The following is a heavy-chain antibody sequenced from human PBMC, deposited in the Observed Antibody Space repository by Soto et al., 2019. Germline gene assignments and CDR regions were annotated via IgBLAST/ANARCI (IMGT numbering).Heavy chain of an antibody. CDR2: IYHNGST. Sequence: SETLSLTCVVSGYSIRSGYFWGWIRQPPGEGLEWIASIYHNGSTYYNPSLKSRVTISVDTSRNQLSLKLRSVTAADTAVYYWARPRITASGHYFDYWGQGTVVTVSS. D-gene: IGHD6-13*01. J-gene: IGHJ4*02. V-gene: IGHV4-38-2*01. CDR1: GYSIRSGYF. CDR3: ARPRITASGHYFDY.